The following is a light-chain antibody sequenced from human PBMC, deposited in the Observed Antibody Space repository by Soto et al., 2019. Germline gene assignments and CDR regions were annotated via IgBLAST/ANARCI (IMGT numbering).Light chain of an antibody. CDR2: DAS. V-gene: IGKV3-20*01. J-gene: IGKJ4*01. CDR3: QQLSSYPLT. CDR1: QTVRNNY. Sequence: EFVLTQSPGTLSLSPGERATLSCRASQTVRNNYLAWYQQKPGQAPRLLIYDASSRATGIPDRFSGGGSGTDFTLTISSLEPEDFAVYYCQQLSSYPLTFGGGTKVEIK.